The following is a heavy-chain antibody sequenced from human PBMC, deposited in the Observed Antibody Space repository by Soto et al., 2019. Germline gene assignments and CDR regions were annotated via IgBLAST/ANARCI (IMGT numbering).Heavy chain of an antibody. Sequence: GASVKVSCKASGYTFTSYGISWVRQAPGQGLEWMGWISAYNGNTNYAQKLQGRVTMTTDTSTSTAYMELRSLRSDDTAVYYCAGDSFFDSSYIWYGGWLDHWGQGTLVTVSS. CDR3: AGDSFFDSSYIWYGGWLDH. CDR2: ISAYNGNT. J-gene: IGHJ5*02. CDR1: GYTFTSYG. V-gene: IGHV1-18*01. D-gene: IGHD5-12*01.